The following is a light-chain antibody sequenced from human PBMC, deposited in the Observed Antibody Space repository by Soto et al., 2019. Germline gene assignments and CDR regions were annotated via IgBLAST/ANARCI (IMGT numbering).Light chain of an antibody. CDR1: QSITNY. J-gene: IGKJ5*01. CDR3: QQRYNWPVT. CDR2: ATS. Sequence: EIVLPQSPAALSLSPGARATLSCRASQSITNYVGWYQQKPGQAPRLLIYATSNRATGIPARFSGSGSGTDFTLTISSLEPEDFSVYYCQQRYNWPVTFGQGTRLEIK. V-gene: IGKV3-11*01.